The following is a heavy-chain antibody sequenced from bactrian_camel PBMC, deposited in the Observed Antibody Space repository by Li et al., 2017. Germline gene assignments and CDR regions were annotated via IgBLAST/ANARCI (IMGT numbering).Heavy chain of an antibody. CDR1: GYTISNYC. V-gene: IGHV3S28*01. J-gene: IGHJ4*01. Sequence: QLVESGGGSVQAGGSLRLSCTASGYTISNYCAGWFRQVPGKEHEEVATLPPSGGSPYYADSVKGRFTISQDNAKNTLYLRMDSLTPGDTAMYYCAVHRYGAGYKDWGQGTQVTVS. D-gene: IGHD5*01. CDR2: LPPSGGSP. CDR3: AVHRYGAGYKD.